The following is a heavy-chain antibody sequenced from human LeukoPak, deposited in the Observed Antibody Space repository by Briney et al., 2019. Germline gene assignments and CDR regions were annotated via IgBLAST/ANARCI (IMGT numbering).Heavy chain of an antibody. J-gene: IGHJ5*02. Sequence: SVKVSCKASGYTFTGYYMHWVRQAPGQGLEWMGGIIPIFGTANYAQKFQGRVTITADESTSTAYMELSSLRSEDTAVYYCARSDYGDYPDWFDPWGQGTLVTVSS. D-gene: IGHD4-17*01. CDR2: IIPIFGTA. CDR1: GYTFTGYY. CDR3: ARSDYGDYPDWFDP. V-gene: IGHV1-69*13.